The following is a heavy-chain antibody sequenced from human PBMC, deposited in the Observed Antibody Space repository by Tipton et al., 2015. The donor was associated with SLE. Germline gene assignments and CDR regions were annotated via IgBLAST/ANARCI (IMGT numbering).Heavy chain of an antibody. CDR1: GFTFSDYY. CDR2: IYSGGST. Sequence: SLRLSCAASGFTFSDYYMSWIRQAPGKGLEWVSVIYSGGSTYYADSVKGRFTISRDNSKNTLYLQMNSLRAEDTAVYYCARLRSGSYYDYWGQGTLVTVSS. J-gene: IGHJ4*02. V-gene: IGHV3-66*01. D-gene: IGHD1-26*01. CDR3: ARLRSGSYYDY.